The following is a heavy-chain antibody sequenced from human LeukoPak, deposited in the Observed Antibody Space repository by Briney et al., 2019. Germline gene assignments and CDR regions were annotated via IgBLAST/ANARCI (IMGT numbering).Heavy chain of an antibody. CDR2: IVVGSGNT. D-gene: IGHD3-3*01. Sequence: SVKVSCKASGFTFTSSAVQWVRQARGQRLEWIGWIVVGSGNTNYAQKFQERVTITRDMSTSTAYMELSSLRSEDTAVYYCGFGVARYYMDVWGEGTTVTVSS. V-gene: IGHV1-58*01. J-gene: IGHJ6*03. CDR3: GFGVARYYMDV. CDR1: GFTFTSSA.